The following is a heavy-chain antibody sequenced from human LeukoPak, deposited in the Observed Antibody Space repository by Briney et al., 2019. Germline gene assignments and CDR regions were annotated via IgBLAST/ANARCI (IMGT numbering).Heavy chain of an antibody. CDR2: ISYDGSNK. J-gene: IGHJ4*02. CDR1: GFTFSSYA. V-gene: IGHV3-30-3*01. CDR3: ARDIAYYYDSSGMDY. D-gene: IGHD3-22*01. Sequence: GGSLRLSCAASGFTFSSYAMHWVRQAPGKGLEWVAVISYDGSNKYYADSVKGRFTISRDNSKNTLYLQMNSLRAVDTAVYYCARDIAYYYDSSGMDYWGQGTLVTVSS.